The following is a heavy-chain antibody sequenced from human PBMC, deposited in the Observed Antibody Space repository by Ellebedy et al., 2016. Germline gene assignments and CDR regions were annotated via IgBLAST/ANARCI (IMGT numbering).Heavy chain of an antibody. CDR3: ARAPGLENSYFHY. CDR1: GYTFTNYY. J-gene: IGHJ4*02. D-gene: IGHD2/OR15-2a*01. Sequence: ASVKVSCKASGYTFTNYYMHWVRQAPGQGLEWMGIINPSGGTTSYAQKFQGRVTMTSDTSTSTVYMEVRSLRSEETAVFYCARAPGLENSYFHYWGQGTLVTVSS. V-gene: IGHV1-46*01. CDR2: INPSGGTT.